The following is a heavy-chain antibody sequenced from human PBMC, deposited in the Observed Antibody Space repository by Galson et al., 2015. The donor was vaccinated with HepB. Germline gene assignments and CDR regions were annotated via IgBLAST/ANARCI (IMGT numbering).Heavy chain of an antibody. CDR2: ISSSSSTI. CDR3: ARDLPDCSSTSCYGFYRYFEL. Sequence: SLRLSCAASGFTFSSYSMNWVRQAPGKGLEWVSYISSSSSTIYYADSVKGRFTISRDNAKNSLYLQMNSLRDEDTAVYYCARDLPDCSSTSCYGFYRYFELWGRGTLVTVSS. V-gene: IGHV3-48*02. CDR1: GFTFSSYS. D-gene: IGHD2-2*01. J-gene: IGHJ2*01.